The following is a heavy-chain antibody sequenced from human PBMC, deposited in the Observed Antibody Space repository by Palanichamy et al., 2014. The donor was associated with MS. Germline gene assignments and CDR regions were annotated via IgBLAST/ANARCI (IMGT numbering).Heavy chain of an antibody. V-gene: IGHV4-59*01. CDR3: ARTLRTTLVRGVIGYFDY. J-gene: IGHJ4*02. D-gene: IGHD3-10*01. CDR2: SYYSGST. Sequence: QVQLQESGPGLVKPSETLSLTCNVSGGSIRSYYWSWIRQPPGKGLEWIGYSYYSGSTNYNPSLKSRVTISLDTAKNQFSLKLGSVTTADTAVYYCARTLRTTLVRGVIGYFDYWGQGTLVTVSS. CDR1: GGSIRSYY.